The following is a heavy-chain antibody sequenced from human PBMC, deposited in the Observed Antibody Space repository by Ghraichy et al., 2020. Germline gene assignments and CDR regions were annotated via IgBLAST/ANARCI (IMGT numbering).Heavy chain of an antibody. CDR2: IDTDSRFT. V-gene: IGHV3-74*01. CDR1: GFTFSSYM. Sequence: GESLNISCVASGFTFSSYMMHWVRQAPGKGLVWVSRIDTDSRFTTYADSVKGRFTVSRDNAKNTLYLQMNSLRAEDTAVYYCARDIQWEFYDYWGQGTLVNVPS. J-gene: IGHJ4*02. D-gene: IGHD1-26*01. CDR3: ARDIQWEFYDY.